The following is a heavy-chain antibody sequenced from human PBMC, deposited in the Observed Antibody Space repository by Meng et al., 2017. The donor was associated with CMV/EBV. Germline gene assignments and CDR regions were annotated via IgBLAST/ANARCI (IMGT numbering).Heavy chain of an antibody. CDR3: AMLYSSSWYYFDY. Sequence: SETLSLTCTVSGGSISSSSYYWGCNRQPPGQGLEWIGSIYYSGSTYYNPSLKSRVTISVDTSKNQFSLKLSCVTAADTAVYYCAMLYSSSWYYFDYWGQGTLVTVSS. CDR2: IYYSGST. CDR1: GGSISSSSYY. V-gene: IGHV4-39*01. J-gene: IGHJ4*02. D-gene: IGHD6-13*01.